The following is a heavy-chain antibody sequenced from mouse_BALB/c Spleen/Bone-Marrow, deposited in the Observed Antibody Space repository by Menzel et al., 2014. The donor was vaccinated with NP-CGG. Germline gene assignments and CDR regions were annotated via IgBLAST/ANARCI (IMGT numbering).Heavy chain of an antibody. V-gene: IGHV1-84*02. CDR3: ANLGRYAMDY. Sequence: LVESGASVKISCKASGYTFTDYYINWVKQKPGQGLEWIGWIYPGSGNTKYNEKFKGKATLTVDTSSSTAYMQLSSLTSEDTAVYFCANLGRYAMDYWGQGTSVTVSS. CDR1: GYTFTDYY. J-gene: IGHJ4*01. CDR2: IYPGSGNT. D-gene: IGHD3-1*01.